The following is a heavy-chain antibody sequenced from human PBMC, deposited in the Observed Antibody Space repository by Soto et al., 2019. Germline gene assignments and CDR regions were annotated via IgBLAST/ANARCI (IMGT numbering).Heavy chain of an antibody. CDR2: ISSSSSTI. D-gene: IGHD3-16*01. J-gene: IGHJ3*02. CDR1: GFTFSSYS. V-gene: IGHV3-48*02. Sequence: EVQLVESGGGLVQPGGSLRLSCAASGFTFSSYSMNWVRQAPGKGLEWVSYISSSSSTIYYADSVKGRFTISRDNAKNSLYLQMNSLRDEDRAVYYCASDYDYVWGSYLLDIWGQGTMVTVSS. CDR3: ASDYDYVWGSYLLDI.